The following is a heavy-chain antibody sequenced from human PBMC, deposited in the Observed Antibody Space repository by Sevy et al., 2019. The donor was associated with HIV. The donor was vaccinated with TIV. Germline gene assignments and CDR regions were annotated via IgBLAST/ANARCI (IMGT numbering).Heavy chain of an antibody. CDR1: GFTLTNEF. D-gene: IGHD2-2*01. J-gene: IGHJ4*02. Sequence: GGSLRLSCAVSGFTLTNEFFSWVRQAPGKGLEWVAVVYSGGATYYADSVKGRFTISRDNAKNSLYLQMNSLRAEDTALYYCARQRGVVLVPAAPFDYWGQGTLVTVSS. V-gene: IGHV3-53*05. CDR3: ARQRGVVLVPAAPFDY. CDR2: VYSGGAT.